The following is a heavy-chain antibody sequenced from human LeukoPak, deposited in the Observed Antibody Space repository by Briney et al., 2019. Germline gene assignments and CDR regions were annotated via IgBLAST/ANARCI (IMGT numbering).Heavy chain of an antibody. CDR3: AKVAPPPYSSSWYSYYYYYMDV. CDR2: INHSGST. D-gene: IGHD6-13*01. V-gene: IGHV4-34*01. Sequence: SETLSLTCAVYGGSFSGYYWSWIRQPPGKGLEWIGEINHSGSTNYNPSLKSRVTISVDTSKNQFSLKLSSVTAADTAVYYCAKVAPPPYSSSWYSYYYYYMDVWGKGTTVTVSS. CDR1: GGSFSGYY. J-gene: IGHJ6*03.